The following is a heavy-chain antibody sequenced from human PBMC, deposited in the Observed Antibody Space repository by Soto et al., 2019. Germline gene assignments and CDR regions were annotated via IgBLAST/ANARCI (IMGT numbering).Heavy chain of an antibody. V-gene: IGHV5-51*01. Sequence: GESLKISCQGSGYTFTGYWIAWVRQMSGRGLERMGIIYPGDSDTRYSPSFRGQATISADKSVTTAYLQWSSLKASDTAIFYCAGGVDGTIDPHYLDFWGQGTLVTVSS. CDR1: GYTFTGYW. CDR2: IYPGDSDT. CDR3: AGGVDGTIDPHYLDF. J-gene: IGHJ4*02. D-gene: IGHD1-1*01.